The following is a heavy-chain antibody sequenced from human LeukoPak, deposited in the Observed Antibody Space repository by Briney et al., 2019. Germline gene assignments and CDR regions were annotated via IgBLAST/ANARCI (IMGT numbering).Heavy chain of an antibody. CDR3: ARHEVGYCSGGSCPYYFDY. D-gene: IGHD2-15*01. CDR1: GGSISSYY. Sequence: SETLSLTCTVSGGSISSYYWSWIRQPPGKGLEWIAYMEYSGSTRYNPSLQSRVTISVDTSKNQFSLKLSSVTVADTAVYYCARHEVGYCSGGSCPYYFDYWGQGTLVTVSS. CDR2: MEYSGST. V-gene: IGHV4-59*08. J-gene: IGHJ4*02.